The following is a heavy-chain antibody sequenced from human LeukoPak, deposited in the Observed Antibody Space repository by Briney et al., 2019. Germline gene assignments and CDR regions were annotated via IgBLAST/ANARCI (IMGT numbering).Heavy chain of an antibody. CDR1: GGSFSGYY. CDR3: ARQTTPNWLWNY. D-gene: IGHD5-18*01. V-gene: IGHV4-34*01. CDR2: INHSGST. J-gene: IGHJ4*02. Sequence: SETLSLTCAVYGGSFSGYYWSWIRQPPGKGLEWIGEINHSGSTNYNPSLKSRVTISVDTSKNQFSLKMTSVTAADTAVYYCARQTTPNWLWNYWGQGTLVTVSS.